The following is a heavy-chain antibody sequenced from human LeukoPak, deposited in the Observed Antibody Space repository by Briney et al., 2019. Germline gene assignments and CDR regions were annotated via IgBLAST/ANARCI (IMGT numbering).Heavy chain of an antibody. V-gene: IGHV1-69*13. Sequence: SVKVSCKASGGTFSSYFIRWVGQAPGQGLEWMGGIIPIFGTANYAQKFQGRVTITADESTSTAYMELSSLRSETTGVYYCARDRVSGWDWYFDLWGRGKLVTVSS. D-gene: IGHD6-19*01. CDR1: GGTFSSYF. CDR2: IIPIFGTA. J-gene: IGHJ2*01. CDR3: ARDRVSGWDWYFDL.